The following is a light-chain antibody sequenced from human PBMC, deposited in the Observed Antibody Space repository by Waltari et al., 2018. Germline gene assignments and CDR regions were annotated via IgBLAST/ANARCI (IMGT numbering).Light chain of an antibody. J-gene: IGLJ2*01. V-gene: IGLV2-11*01. Sequence: QSVLTQPRSVSGSPGQSVPISCTGPSSDVGDYNYVSWYQQHPGKAPKLMIYDVSKRPSGVPDRFSGSKSGNTASLTISGLQAEDEADYYCSSYAGSYTYVVFGGGTKLTVL. CDR1: SSDVGDYNY. CDR3: SSYAGSYTYVV. CDR2: DVS.